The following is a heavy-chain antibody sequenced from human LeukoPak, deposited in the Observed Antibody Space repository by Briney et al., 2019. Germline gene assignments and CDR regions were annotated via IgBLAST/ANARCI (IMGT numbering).Heavy chain of an antibody. CDR2: IFRSGET. D-gene: IGHD4-17*01. J-gene: IGHJ5*02. V-gene: IGHV4-4*02. CDR1: GGSINSSNW. Sequence: SETLSLTCTIFGGSINSSNWWNWVRQSPGKGLEWIGEIFRSGETNYNSSLESRLTISVDRTKNQFSLRLNSVTAADTAVYYCARGRPGDFGNWFDPWGQGTPVIVAS. CDR3: ARGRPGDFGNWFDP.